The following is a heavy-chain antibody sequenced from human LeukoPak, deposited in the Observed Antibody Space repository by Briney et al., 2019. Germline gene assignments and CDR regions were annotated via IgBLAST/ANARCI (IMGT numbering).Heavy chain of an antibody. D-gene: IGHD3-9*01. CDR1: VGSISGSY. Sequence: SEPLSLTCTVSVGSISGSYWGWIRQPPGKGLEWIGNFYYSGSTYYNPSLKSRVTISVDTSKNKFSLKLSSVTAPDTAVYYCARPLRYHDILTGSPVFYFDYWGQGTLVTVSS. CDR3: ARPLRYHDILTGSPVFYFDY. J-gene: IGHJ4*02. V-gene: IGHV4-39*01. CDR2: FYYSGST.